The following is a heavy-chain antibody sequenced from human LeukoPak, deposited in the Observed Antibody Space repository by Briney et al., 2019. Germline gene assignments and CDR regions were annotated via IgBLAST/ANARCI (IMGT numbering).Heavy chain of an antibody. CDR1: GGSFSGYY. Sequence: PSETLSLTCAVYGGSFSGYYWSWIRQPPGKGLEWIGEINHSGSTNYNPSLKSRVTISVDTSKNQFSLKLSSVTAADTAVYYCARARELTYYFDYWGQGTLVTVSS. CDR3: ARARELTYYFDY. J-gene: IGHJ4*02. D-gene: IGHD1-26*01. V-gene: IGHV4-34*01. CDR2: INHSGST.